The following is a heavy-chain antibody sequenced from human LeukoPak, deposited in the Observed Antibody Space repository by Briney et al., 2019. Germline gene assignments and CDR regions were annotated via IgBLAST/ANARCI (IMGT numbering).Heavy chain of an antibody. V-gene: IGHV1-18*01. Sequence: VASVKVSCKASGYTFASHGFSWMRQAPGQGLEWMGWISAYNGNTNYAQKLQGRVTMTTDTSTSTAYMELRSLRSDDTAVYYCARVSTGIAGFDYWGQGTLVTVSS. CDR3: ARVSTGIAGFDY. CDR2: ISAYNGNT. J-gene: IGHJ4*02. CDR1: GYTFASHG. D-gene: IGHD6-13*01.